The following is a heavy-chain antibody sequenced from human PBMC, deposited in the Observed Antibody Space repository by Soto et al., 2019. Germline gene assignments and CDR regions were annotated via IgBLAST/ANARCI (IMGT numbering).Heavy chain of an antibody. CDR1: GAPSRGNA. V-gene: IGHV1-69*12. Sequence: VQLLKSGAGVKKPGSSVRVSGRASGAPSRGNALPWGRKAPGPGLGGMEGIIPIFGIASYAQKFQGRVTITADESTSTAYMELSSLRSDDTAVYYCAREDRDRETGLVPAAIDGMDVWGQGTTVTVSS. CDR2: IIPIFGIA. CDR3: AREDRDRETGLVPAAIDGMDV. J-gene: IGHJ6*02. D-gene: IGHD2-2*01.